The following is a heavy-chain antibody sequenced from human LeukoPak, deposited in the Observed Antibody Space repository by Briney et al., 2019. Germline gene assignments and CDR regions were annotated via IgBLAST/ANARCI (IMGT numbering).Heavy chain of an antibody. V-gene: IGHV3-7*03. Sequence: GGSLRLSCAASGFTFSRHWMYWVRQAPGKGQDWVANIKQDGSVKPYVDSVKGRFTISRDNAKNSLFLQMNSLRAEDTAVYYCARDNGWSADFWGQGTLVTVPS. CDR2: IKQDGSVK. J-gene: IGHJ4*02. D-gene: IGHD2-15*01. CDR3: ARDNGWSADF. CDR1: GFTFSRHW.